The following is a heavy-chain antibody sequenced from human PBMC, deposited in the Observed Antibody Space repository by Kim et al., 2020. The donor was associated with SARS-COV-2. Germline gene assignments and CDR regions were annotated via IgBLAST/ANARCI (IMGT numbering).Heavy chain of an antibody. CDR1: GGTFSSYA. Sequence: SVKVSCKASGGTFSSYAISWVRQAPGQGLEWMGGIIPIFGTANYAQKFQGRVTITADESTSTAYMELSSLRSEDTAVYYCARDGNRGHYYGSGRYAAFDYWGQGTLVTVSS. J-gene: IGHJ4*02. CDR2: IIPIFGTA. D-gene: IGHD3-10*01. V-gene: IGHV1-69*13. CDR3: ARDGNRGHYYGSGRYAAFDY.